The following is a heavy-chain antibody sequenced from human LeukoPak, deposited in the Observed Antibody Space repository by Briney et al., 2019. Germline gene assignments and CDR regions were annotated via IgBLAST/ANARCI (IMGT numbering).Heavy chain of an antibody. J-gene: IGHJ4*02. CDR2: ISYDGSNK. D-gene: IGHD1-26*01. Sequence: GGSLRLSCAASGFTFSSYAMLWVRQAPGKGLEWVAVISYDGSNKYYADSVKGRFTISRDNSKNTLYLQMNSLRAEDTAVYYCAKDLGSYPILDYWGQGTLVTVSS. CDR1: GFTFSSYA. V-gene: IGHV3-30-3*01. CDR3: AKDLGSYPILDY.